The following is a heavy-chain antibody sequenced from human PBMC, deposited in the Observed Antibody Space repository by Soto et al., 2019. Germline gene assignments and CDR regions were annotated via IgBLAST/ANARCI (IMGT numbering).Heavy chain of an antibody. CDR1: GYTFTSYY. CDR2: INPSGGST. D-gene: IGHD3-22*01. Sequence: ASVKVSCKASGYTFTSYYMHWLRQAPGQGLEWMGIINPSGGSTSYTQKFQGRVTMTRDTSTSTVYMELSSLRSEDTAVYYCARGSLIVVVIRPTLDYWGQGTLVTVSS. V-gene: IGHV1-46*01. J-gene: IGHJ4*02. CDR3: ARGSLIVVVIRPTLDY.